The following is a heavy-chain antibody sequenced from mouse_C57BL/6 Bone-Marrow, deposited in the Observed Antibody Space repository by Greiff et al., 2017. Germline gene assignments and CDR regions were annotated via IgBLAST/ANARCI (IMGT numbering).Heavy chain of an antibody. CDR2: IDTSDSYT. J-gene: IGHJ3*01. CDR3: ARGGYYYGSSGFAY. D-gene: IGHD1-1*01. CDR1: GYTFTSYG. Sequence: VQLQQPGAELVMPGASVKLSCKASGYTFTSYGMPWVKQRPGQGLEWIGEIDTSDSYTNYKQKLKGKFKLTVDKSSSTAYMQLNSLTSEDSAVYCCARGGYYYGSSGFAYWGQGTLVTVSA. V-gene: IGHV1-69*01.